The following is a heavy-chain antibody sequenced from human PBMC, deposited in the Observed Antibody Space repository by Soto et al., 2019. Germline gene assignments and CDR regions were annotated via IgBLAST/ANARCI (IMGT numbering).Heavy chain of an antibody. CDR2: ISAYNGNT. D-gene: IGHD3-9*01. CDR3: ARVPTLRYFDWLPLVDY. Sequence: QVQLVQSGAEVKKPGASVKVSCKASGYTFTNYGISWVRQAPGQGLEWMGWISAYNGNTNHAQKLQGRVTMTTDTSTSTAYMELRCLRSDDTAVYYCARVPTLRYFDWLPLVDYWGQGPLVTVSS. J-gene: IGHJ4*02. V-gene: IGHV1-18*01. CDR1: GYTFTNYG.